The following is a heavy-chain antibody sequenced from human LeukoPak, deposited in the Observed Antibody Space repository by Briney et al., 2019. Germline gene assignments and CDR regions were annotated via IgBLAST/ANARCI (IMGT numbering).Heavy chain of an antibody. D-gene: IGHD4-17*01. V-gene: IGHV3-30*02. CDR2: IRYDGSNK. J-gene: IGHJ4*02. CDR3: ASPARGTTVTPFDY. CDR1: GFTFSSYG. Sequence: GGSLRLSCAASGFTFSSYGMHWVRQAPGKGLEWVAFIRYDGSNKYYADSVKGRFTISRDNSKNTLYLQMNSLRAEDTAVYYCASPARGTTVTPFDYWGQGTLVTVSS.